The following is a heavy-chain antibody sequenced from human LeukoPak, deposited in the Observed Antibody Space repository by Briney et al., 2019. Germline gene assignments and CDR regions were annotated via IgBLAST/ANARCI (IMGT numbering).Heavy chain of an antibody. CDR3: AKYGPQDSGSSHFDY. CDR1: GFTFSSYA. D-gene: IGHD1-26*01. V-gene: IGHV3-23*01. J-gene: IGHJ4*02. CDR2: IRDSGSST. Sequence: GGSLRLSCAASGFTFSSYAMTWVRQAPGKGLEWVSAIRDSGSSTHYADSVKGRFTTSRDNSKNTLFLQMNSLRAEDTAIYYCAKYGPQDSGSSHFDYWGQGALVTVSS.